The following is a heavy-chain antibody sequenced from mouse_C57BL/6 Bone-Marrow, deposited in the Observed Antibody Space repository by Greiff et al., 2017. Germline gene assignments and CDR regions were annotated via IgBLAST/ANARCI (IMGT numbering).Heavy chain of an antibody. CDR2: IYPGSGNT. CDR1: GYTFTDYY. Sequence: VHLVESGAELVRPGASVKLSCKASGYTFTDYYINWVKQRPGQGLEWIARIYPGSGNTYYNEKFKGKATLTAEKSSSTAYMQLSSLTSEDSAVYFCARNDGYSQAWFAYWGQGTLVTVSA. V-gene: IGHV1-76*01. CDR3: ARNDGYSQAWFAY. D-gene: IGHD2-3*01. J-gene: IGHJ3*01.